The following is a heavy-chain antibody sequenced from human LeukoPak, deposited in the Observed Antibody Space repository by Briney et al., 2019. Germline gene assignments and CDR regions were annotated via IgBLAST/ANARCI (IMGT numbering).Heavy chain of an antibody. CDR3: AIYSGSPGYFGY. J-gene: IGHJ4*02. CDR1: GFTFSSYS. Sequence: GSLRLSCAASGFTFSSYSMNWVRQAPGKGLEWVSSISSSSSYIYYADSVKGRFTISRDNAKNSLYLQMNSLRAEDTAVYYCAIYSGSPGYFGYWGQGTLVTVSS. CDR2: ISSSSSYI. V-gene: IGHV3-21*01. D-gene: IGHD1-26*01.